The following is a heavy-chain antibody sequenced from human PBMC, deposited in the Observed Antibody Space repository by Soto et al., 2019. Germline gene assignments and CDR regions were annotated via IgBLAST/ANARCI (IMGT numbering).Heavy chain of an antibody. D-gene: IGHD6-13*01. V-gene: IGHV4-34*01. Sequence: SETLSLTCAVYGGSFSGYYWSWIRQPPGKGLEWIGEINHSGSTNYNPSLKSRVTISVDTSKNQFSLKLSSVTAADTAVYYCARRRVAAAEYNWFDPWGQGTLVTVSS. CDR2: INHSGST. CDR3: ARRRVAAAEYNWFDP. J-gene: IGHJ5*02. CDR1: GGSFSGYY.